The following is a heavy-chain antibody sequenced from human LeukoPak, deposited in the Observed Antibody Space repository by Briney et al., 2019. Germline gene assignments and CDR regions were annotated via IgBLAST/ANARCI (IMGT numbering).Heavy chain of an antibody. CDR1: GYSISSGYY. CDR2: IYHSGST. D-gene: IGHD3-10*01. CDR3: ARGFILRGVITFDY. J-gene: IGHJ4*02. V-gene: IGHV4-38-2*02. Sequence: PSETLSLTCTVSGYSISSGYYWGWIRQPPGKGLEWIGTIYHSGSTYYNPSLKSRVTISVDTSKKQFSLKLSSVTAADTAVYYCARGFILRGVITFDYWGRGTLVTVSS.